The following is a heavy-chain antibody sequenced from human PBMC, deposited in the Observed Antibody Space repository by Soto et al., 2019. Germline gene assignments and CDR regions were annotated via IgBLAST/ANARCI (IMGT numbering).Heavy chain of an antibody. D-gene: IGHD3-3*01. Sequence: PSETLSLTCTVSGGSISSYYWSWIRQPPGKGLEWIGYIYYSGSTNYNPSLKSRVTISVDTSKNQFSLKLSSVTAADTAVYYCASNVLRFLEWPGLENYYYYMDVWGKGTTVTVSS. V-gene: IGHV4-59*08. CDR1: GGSISSYY. CDR2: IYYSGST. CDR3: ASNVLRFLEWPGLENYYYYMDV. J-gene: IGHJ6*03.